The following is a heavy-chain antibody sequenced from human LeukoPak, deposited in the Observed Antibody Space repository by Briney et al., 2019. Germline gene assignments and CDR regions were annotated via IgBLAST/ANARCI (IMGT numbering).Heavy chain of an antibody. V-gene: IGHV3-21*01. Sequence: GGSLRLSCAASGFTFSSYSMNWVRQAPGKGLEWVSSISNSSSYIYYADSVKGRFTISRDNSKNPLYLQMNSLRAEDTAVYYCAREGRFSNYFDYWGQGTLVTVSS. D-gene: IGHD3-16*01. J-gene: IGHJ4*02. CDR2: ISNSSSYI. CDR3: AREGRFSNYFDY. CDR1: GFTFSSYS.